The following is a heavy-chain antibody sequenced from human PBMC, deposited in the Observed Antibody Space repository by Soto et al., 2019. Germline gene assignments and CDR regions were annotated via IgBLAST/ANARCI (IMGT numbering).Heavy chain of an antibody. CDR1: GGTFTSYI. J-gene: IGHJ6*02. D-gene: IGHD2-15*01. Sequence: QVQLVQSGAEVKKPGSSVKVSCKASGGTFTSYIISWVRQAPGQGLEWMGRIIPVLGVVYYAQKFQGRVTITADTSTTTDYMDLSGLRSDDTAVYYCAKAPNPGSATPSYYGTDVWGQGTTVTVSS. V-gene: IGHV1-69*02. CDR2: IIPVLGVV. CDR3: AKAPNPGSATPSYYGTDV.